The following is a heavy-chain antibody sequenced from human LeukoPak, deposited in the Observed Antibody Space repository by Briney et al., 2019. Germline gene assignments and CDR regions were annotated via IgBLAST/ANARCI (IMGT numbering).Heavy chain of an antibody. CDR1: GYTFTSYY. CDR2: INPSGGST. CDR3: ARETITMIVVVKEGDSFDI. D-gene: IGHD3-22*01. V-gene: IGHV1-46*01. J-gene: IGHJ3*02. Sequence: ASVKVSCKASGYTFTSYYMHWVRQAPGQGLEWMGIINPSGGSTSYAQKFQGRLTMTRDTSTSTVYMELSSLRSEDTAVYYCARETITMIVVVKEGDSFDIWGQGTMVTVSS.